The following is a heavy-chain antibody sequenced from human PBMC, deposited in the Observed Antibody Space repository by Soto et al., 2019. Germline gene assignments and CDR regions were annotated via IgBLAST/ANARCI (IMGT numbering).Heavy chain of an antibody. CDR1: GGSIGSYY. D-gene: IGHD5-18*01. V-gene: IGHV4-4*07. CDR2: IYTSGST. CDR3: ARGGYSYLYYYGMDV. J-gene: IGHJ6*02. Sequence: LSLTCTVSGGSIGSYYWSWIRQPAGKGPEWIGRIYTSGSTNYNPSLKSRVTMSVDTSKNQFSLKLSSVTAADTAVYYCARGGYSYLYYYGMDVWGQGTTVTVSS.